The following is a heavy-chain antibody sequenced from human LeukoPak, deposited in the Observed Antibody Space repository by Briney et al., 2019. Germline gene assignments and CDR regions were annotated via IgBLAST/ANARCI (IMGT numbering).Heavy chain of an antibody. CDR3: ARGPTGYSSSWYKRGYFQH. V-gene: IGHV4-34*01. CDR1: GGSFSGYY. CDR2: INHSGST. D-gene: IGHD6-13*01. Sequence: SETLSLTCAVYGGSFSGYYWSWIRQPPGKGLEWIGEINHSGSTNYNPSLKSRVTISVDTSKNQFSLKLSSVTAADTAVYYCARGPTGYSSSWYKRGYFQHRGQGTLVTVSS. J-gene: IGHJ1*01.